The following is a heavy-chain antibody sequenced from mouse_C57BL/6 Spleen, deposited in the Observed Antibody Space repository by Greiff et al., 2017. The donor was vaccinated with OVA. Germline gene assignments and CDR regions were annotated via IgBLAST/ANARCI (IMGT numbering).Heavy chain of an antibody. D-gene: IGHD1-1*01. CDR1: GYTFTDYY. CDR3: ARSYGSSPYAMDY. CDR2: IYPGSGNT. Sequence: VRLQQSGAELVRPGASVKLSCKASGYTFTDYYINWVKQRPGQGLEWIARIYPGSGNTYYNEKFKGKATLTAEKSSSTAYMQLSSLTSEDSAVYFCARSYGSSPYAMDYWGQGTSVTVSS. V-gene: IGHV1-76*01. J-gene: IGHJ4*01.